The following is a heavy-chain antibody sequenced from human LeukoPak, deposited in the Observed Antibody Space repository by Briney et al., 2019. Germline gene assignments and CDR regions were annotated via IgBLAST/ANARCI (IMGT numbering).Heavy chain of an antibody. CDR2: ISSSGSTI. J-gene: IGHJ6*03. Sequence: GGSLRLSCAASGFTFSDYYMSWIRQAPGKGLEWVSYISSSGSTIYYADSVKGRFTISRDNAKNSLYLQMNSLRAEDTAVYYCARDLVYHYYYYMDVWGKGTTVTVSS. D-gene: IGHD2-15*01. CDR3: ARDLVYHYYYYMDV. CDR1: GFTFSDYY. V-gene: IGHV3-11*04.